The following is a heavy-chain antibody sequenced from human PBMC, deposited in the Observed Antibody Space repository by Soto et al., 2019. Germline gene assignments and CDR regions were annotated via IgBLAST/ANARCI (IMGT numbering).Heavy chain of an antibody. CDR2: IWYDGSNK. CDR3: ARDGGSCCKPVSLGAFDI. J-gene: IGHJ3*02. D-gene: IGHD2-15*01. CDR1: GFTFSSYG. V-gene: IGHV3-33*01. Sequence: QVQLVESGGGVVQPGRSLRLSCAASGFTFSSYGMHWVRQAPGKGLEWVAVIWYDGSNKYYADSVKGRFTIARDNSKNTRYLQRNSLRAEDTAVYYCARDGGSCCKPVSLGAFDIWGQGTMVTVSS.